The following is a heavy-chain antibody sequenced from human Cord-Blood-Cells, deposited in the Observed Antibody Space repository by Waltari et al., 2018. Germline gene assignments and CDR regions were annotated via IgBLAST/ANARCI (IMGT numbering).Heavy chain of an antibody. CDR3: ARGRIAAAGPTFDY. J-gene: IGHJ4*02. CDR1: GGSFSGYY. Sequence: QVQLQQWGAGLLKPSEILSLTCAVHGGSFSGYYWRWIRQPPEKGLEWIGEINHSESTSENPSLKSQVTISVDTSRTQLSLKLSSVTAASRAVYYCARGRIAAAGPTFDYWGQATLVTVSS. CDR2: INHSEST. D-gene: IGHD6-13*01. V-gene: IGHV4-34*01.